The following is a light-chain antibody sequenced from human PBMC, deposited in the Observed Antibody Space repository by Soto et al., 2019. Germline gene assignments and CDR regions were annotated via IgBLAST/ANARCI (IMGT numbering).Light chain of an antibody. CDR2: DAS. CDR3: QQYSSFSRT. V-gene: IGKV1-5*01. J-gene: IGKJ1*01. CDR1: QSISGY. Sequence: DIQMTQSPSSLSASVGDRVTITCRASQSISGYLNWYQQKPGKAPNLLIYDASTLESGVPSRFSGSGSGTEFSLTISSLQPDDFATFYCQQYSSFSRTFGQGTKVDIK.